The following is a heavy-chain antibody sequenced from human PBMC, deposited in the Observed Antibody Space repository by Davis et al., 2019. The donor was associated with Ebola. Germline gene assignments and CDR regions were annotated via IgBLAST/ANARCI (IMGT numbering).Heavy chain of an antibody. CDR3: ARGHTYGSMVYGMDV. D-gene: IGHD5-18*01. Sequence: SETLSLTCAVSGGSISSSNWWSWIRQPPGKGLEWIGEINHSGSTNYNPSLKSRVTISVDTSKNQFSLKLRSVTAADTAVYYCARGHTYGSMVYGMDVWGQGTMVTVSS. CDR1: GGSISSSNW. CDR2: INHSGST. J-gene: IGHJ6*02. V-gene: IGHV4-4*02.